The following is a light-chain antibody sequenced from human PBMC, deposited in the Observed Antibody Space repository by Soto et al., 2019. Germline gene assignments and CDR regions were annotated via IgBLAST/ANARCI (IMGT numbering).Light chain of an antibody. J-gene: IGKJ1*01. CDR1: QGINND. Sequence: DIQMTQSPSSLSASVGENVTITSRPSQGINNDLDWYQQKPGKPHSLLIYAASTLQSGVSYRFTGSASGTNFALTIASLQPEDVATYYCKKYNSAPQTFGPGTKVDI. V-gene: IGKV1-27*01. CDR2: AAS. CDR3: KKYNSAPQT.